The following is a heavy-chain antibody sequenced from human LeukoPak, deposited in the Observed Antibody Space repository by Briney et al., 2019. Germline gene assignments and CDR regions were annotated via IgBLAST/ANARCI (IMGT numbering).Heavy chain of an antibody. CDR1: GGTFSSYA. CDR3: ASGGLLRYFDWLFLYYYYYYYMDV. CDR2: IIPIFGTA. V-gene: IGHV1-69*05. J-gene: IGHJ6*03. Sequence: SVKVSCKASGGTFSSYAISWVRQAPGQGLEWMGGIIPIFGTANYAQKFQGRVTITTDESTSTAYMELSSLRSEDTAVYYCASGGLLRYFDWLFLYYYYYYYMDVWGTGTTVTVSS. D-gene: IGHD3-9*01.